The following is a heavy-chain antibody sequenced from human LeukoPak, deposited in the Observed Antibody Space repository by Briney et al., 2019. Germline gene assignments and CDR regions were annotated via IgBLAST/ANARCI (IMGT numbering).Heavy chain of an antibody. CDR2: IRSKANSYAT. Sequence: GGSLKLSCAASGFTFSGSAMHWVRQASGKGLEWVGRIRSKANSYATAYAASVKGRFTISRDDSKNTAYLQMNSLKTEDTAVYYCTRQGCQLLHMDVWGKGTTVTVSS. CDR1: GFTFSGSA. J-gene: IGHJ6*04. V-gene: IGHV3-73*01. CDR3: TRQGCQLLHMDV. D-gene: IGHD2-2*01.